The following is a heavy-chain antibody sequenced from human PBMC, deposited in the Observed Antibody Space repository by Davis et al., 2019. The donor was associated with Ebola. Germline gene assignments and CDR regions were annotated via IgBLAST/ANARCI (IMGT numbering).Heavy chain of an antibody. CDR2: INPGGTMT. CDR3: VKTRSNWWNDALEI. CDR1: GFTFSNHW. V-gene: IGHV3-74*03. D-gene: IGHD2-8*02. Sequence: GESLKISCAASGFTFSNHWMHWIRQAPGKGLVWVSRINPGGTMTLYADSVEGRFTISRDNSKNTLDLQMNSLRPEDTAVYYCVKTRSNWWNDALEIWGRGTMVIVSS. J-gene: IGHJ3*02.